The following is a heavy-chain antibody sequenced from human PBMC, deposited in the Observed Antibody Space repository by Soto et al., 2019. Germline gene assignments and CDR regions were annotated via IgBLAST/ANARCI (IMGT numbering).Heavy chain of an antibody. J-gene: IGHJ6*02. D-gene: IGHD2-2*01. CDR3: ASLTSWSQEYYYGMDV. CDR2: IKSKTDGGTT. Sequence: GGSLRLSCAASGFTFSNAWMSWVRQAPGKGLEWVGRIKSKTDGGTTDYAAPVKGRFTISRDDSKSIAYLQMNSLKTGDTAVYYCASLTSWSQEYYYGMDVWGQGTTVTVSS. V-gene: IGHV3-15*01. CDR1: GFTFSNAW.